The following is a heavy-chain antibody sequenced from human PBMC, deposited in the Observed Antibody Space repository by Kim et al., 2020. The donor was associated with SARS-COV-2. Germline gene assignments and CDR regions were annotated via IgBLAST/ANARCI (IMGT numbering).Heavy chain of an antibody. CDR3: AKAYFGFGTQFDY. D-gene: IGHD3-10*01. V-gene: IGHV3-30*18. CDR1: GFTFSSYR. CDR2: ISYDGSNK. Sequence: GGSLRLSCAASGFTFSSYRMHWVRQAPGKGLEWVAVISYDGSNKYYPDSVKGRFTISRDNSKNTLYLQMNSLRAEDTAVYYCAKAYFGFGTQFDYWGQGTLVTVSS. J-gene: IGHJ4*02.